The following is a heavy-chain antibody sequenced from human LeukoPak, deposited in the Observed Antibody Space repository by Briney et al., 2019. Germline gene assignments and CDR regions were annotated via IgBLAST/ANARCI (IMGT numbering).Heavy chain of an antibody. CDR3: ARVRKRDHYYYYYGMDV. V-gene: IGHV4-31*03. CDR2: FYYSGPT. CDR1: GDSISSGAYY. Sequence: PSETLSLTCTVSGDSISSGAYYWRWIRQHPGKGLEWIAYFYYSGPTYYNPSLKSRVTISVDTSKNQFSLKLNSVTAADTAVYYCARVRKRDHYYYYYGMDVWGQGTTVTVSS. J-gene: IGHJ6*02.